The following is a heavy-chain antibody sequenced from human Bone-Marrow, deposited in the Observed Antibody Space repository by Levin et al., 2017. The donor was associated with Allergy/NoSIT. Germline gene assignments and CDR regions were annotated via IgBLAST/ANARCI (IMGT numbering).Heavy chain of an antibody. CDR2: ISPDGTYE. D-gene: IGHD3-10*01. CDR1: GFTFNDYA. J-gene: IGHJ6*02. V-gene: IGHV3-30*04. CDR3: ARDRLGDIRSGNYKGRYYYYGMDV. Sequence: GESLKISCAASGFTFNDYAMHWVRQAPGKGLEWVAVISPDGTYEYCADSVQGRFSISRDNSKNTLFLHMNSLRAEDTAVYYCARDRLGDIRSGNYKGRYYYYGMDVWGQGTTVTLSS.